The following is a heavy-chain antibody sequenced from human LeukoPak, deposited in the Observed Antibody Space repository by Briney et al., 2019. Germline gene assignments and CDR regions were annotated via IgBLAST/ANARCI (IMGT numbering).Heavy chain of an antibody. J-gene: IGHJ4*02. Sequence: SETLSLTCIVSGGSISSYYWSWIRQPPGKRLEWIGHIYYSGSTNYNPSLKSRVTISVDTSKNQFSLKLSSVTAADTAVYYCASRSSILSGYQDTLYYFDSWGQGTLVTVSS. V-gene: IGHV4-59*01. CDR1: GGSISSYY. D-gene: IGHD3-9*01. CDR3: ASRSSILSGYQDTLYYFDS. CDR2: IYYSGST.